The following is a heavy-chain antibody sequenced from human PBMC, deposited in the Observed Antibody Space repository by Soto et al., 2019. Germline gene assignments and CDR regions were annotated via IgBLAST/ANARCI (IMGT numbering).Heavy chain of an antibody. V-gene: IGHV4-31*03. CDR3: ARVRGGMGRGVIMLVELLD. D-gene: IGHD3-10*01. Sequence: SETLSLTCTVSGGSISSGGYYWSWIRQHPGKGLEWIGYIYYSGSTYYNPSLKSRVTISVDTSKNQFSLKLSSVTAADTAVYYCARVRGGMGRGVIMLVELLDWGQGTLVTV. CDR2: IYYSGST. J-gene: IGHJ4*02. CDR1: GGSISSGGYY.